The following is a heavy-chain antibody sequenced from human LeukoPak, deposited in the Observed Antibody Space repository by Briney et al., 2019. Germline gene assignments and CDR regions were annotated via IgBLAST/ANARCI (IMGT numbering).Heavy chain of an antibody. CDR1: GYTFTGSY. J-gene: IGHJ6*03. D-gene: IGHD3-10*01. CDR2: INPNSGGT. V-gene: IGHV1-2*06. CDR3: ARDGANKVRGVHYFYMDV. Sequence: ASVKVSCKASGYTFTGSYIHWVRRAPGQGLEWVGRINPNSGGTDYAQRFQGRVTMTRDTSISTAYMELSRLRSDDTAVYYCARDGANKVRGVHYFYMDVWGKGTTVTVSS.